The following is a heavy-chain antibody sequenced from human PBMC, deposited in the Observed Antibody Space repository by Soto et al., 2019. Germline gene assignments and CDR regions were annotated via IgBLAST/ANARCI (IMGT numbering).Heavy chain of an antibody. CDR2: ISYDGHNK. J-gene: IGHJ6*02. Sequence: QVQLVESGGGVVQPGGSLRLSCTASGFTFTTFGIHWVRQAPGKGLEWVALISYDGHNKYYSDSVKGRFTISRDNYKNTLSLQMNSLRAEDTAVYYCAKDLQAYGDYNYYYYGMDVGGQGPTVSVSS. D-gene: IGHD4-17*01. V-gene: IGHV3-30*18. CDR3: AKDLQAYGDYNYYYYGMDV. CDR1: GFTFTTFG.